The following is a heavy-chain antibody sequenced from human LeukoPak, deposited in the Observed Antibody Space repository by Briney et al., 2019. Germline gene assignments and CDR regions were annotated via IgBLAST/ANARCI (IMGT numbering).Heavy chain of an antibody. CDR2: VYYSGST. CDR1: GGSISSYY. V-gene: IGHV4-59*01. J-gene: IGHJ4*02. Sequence: PSETLSLTCTVSGGSISSYYWSWIRQPPGKGLEWIGYVYYSGSTNYNPSLKSRVTISVDTSKNQFSLKLSSATAADTAVYYCATHADYYYDSSGYEYYFDYWGQGTLVTVSS. CDR3: ATHADYYYDSSGYEYYFDY. D-gene: IGHD3-22*01.